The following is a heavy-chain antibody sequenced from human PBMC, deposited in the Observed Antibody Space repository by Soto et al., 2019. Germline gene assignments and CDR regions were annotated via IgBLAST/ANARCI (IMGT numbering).Heavy chain of an antibody. CDR1: GYTFTSYD. J-gene: IGHJ6*02. CDR2: MNPNTGNT. D-gene: IGHD6-6*01. Sequence: QVQLVQSGAEVKKPGASVKVSCKASGYTFTSYDINWVRQATGQGLEWMGWMNPNTGNTDFAQKFQGRVTMTRNTSISTAYMELSSLRSEDTAVYYCARDGMGTLVGGMDVWGQGTTVTVSS. CDR3: ARDGMGTLVGGMDV. V-gene: IGHV1-8*01.